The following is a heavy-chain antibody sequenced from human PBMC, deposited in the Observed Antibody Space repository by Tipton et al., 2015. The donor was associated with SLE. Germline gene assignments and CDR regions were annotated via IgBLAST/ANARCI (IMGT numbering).Heavy chain of an antibody. CDR3: ARDLSSSGISDY. CDR2: INHSGST. CDR1: GGSFSGYY. V-gene: IGHV4-34*01. J-gene: IGHJ4*02. D-gene: IGHD6-19*01. Sequence: TLSLTCAVYGGSFSGYYWSWIRQPPGKGLEWIGEINHSGSTNYNPSLKSRVTISVDTSKNQFSLKVSSVTAADTAVYYCARDLSSSGISDYWGQGTLVTVSS.